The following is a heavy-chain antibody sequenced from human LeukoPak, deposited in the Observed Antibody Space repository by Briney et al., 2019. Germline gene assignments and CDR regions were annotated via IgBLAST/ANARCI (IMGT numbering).Heavy chain of an antibody. CDR1: GGSISSGGYS. Sequence: SETLSLTCAVSGGSISSGGYSWSWIRQPPGKGLEWIGYIYHSGSTYYNPSLKSRVTISVDRSKNQFSLKLSSVTAADTAVYYCAMYPRDGYVGNYWGQGTLVTVSS. V-gene: IGHV4-30-2*01. D-gene: IGHD5-24*01. CDR3: AMYPRDGYVGNY. CDR2: IYHSGST. J-gene: IGHJ4*02.